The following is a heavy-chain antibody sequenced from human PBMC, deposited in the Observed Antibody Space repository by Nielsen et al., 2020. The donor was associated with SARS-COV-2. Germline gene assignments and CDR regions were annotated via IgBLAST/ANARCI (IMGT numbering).Heavy chain of an antibody. Sequence: GESLKISCATSGFTFSNYAMHWIRQAPGKGLEWVALMSKDGSKKYFADSVTGRFTISRDNSENTLYLQMNSLRPEDTAMYYCARESADWFGEFYFDYWGQGTLVTVSS. D-gene: IGHD3-10*01. CDR2: MSKDGSKK. J-gene: IGHJ4*02. CDR3: ARESADWFGEFYFDY. CDR1: GFTFSNYA. V-gene: IGHV3-30-3*01.